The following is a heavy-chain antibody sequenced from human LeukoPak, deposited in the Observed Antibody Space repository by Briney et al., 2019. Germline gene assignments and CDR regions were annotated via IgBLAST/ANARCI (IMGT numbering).Heavy chain of an antibody. Sequence: ASVKVSCKASGGTFSSYAISWVRQAPGQGLEWMGRIIPILGIANYAQKFQGRVTITADKSTSTAYMELSRLRSDDTAVYYCARTRITMVRGVISPNWFDPWGQGTLVTVSS. CDR2: IIPILGIA. V-gene: IGHV1-69*04. J-gene: IGHJ5*02. CDR1: GGTFSSYA. D-gene: IGHD3-10*01. CDR3: ARTRITMVRGVISPNWFDP.